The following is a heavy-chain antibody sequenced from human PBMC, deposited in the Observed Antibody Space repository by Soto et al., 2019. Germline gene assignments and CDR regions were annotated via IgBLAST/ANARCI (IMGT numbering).Heavy chain of an antibody. D-gene: IGHD6-19*01. V-gene: IGHV1-3*01. CDR2: INAGNGNT. J-gene: IGHJ3*02. Sequence: ASLKVYCNTSGCTFTSYAMHWVRHPPGQRLELMGWINAGNGNTKYSQKFQGRVTITRDTSASTAYMELSSLRSEDTAVYYCARVRSGWYTFDIWGQGTMVTVSS. CDR3: ARVRSGWYTFDI. CDR1: GCTFTSYA.